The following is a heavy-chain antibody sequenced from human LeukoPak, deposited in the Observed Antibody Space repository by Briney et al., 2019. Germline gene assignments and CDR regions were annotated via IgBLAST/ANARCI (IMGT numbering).Heavy chain of an antibody. V-gene: IGHV3-9*01. CDR2: ISRNSGSI. CDR3: ATYSSSSGHYYYGLDV. Sequence: GGSLRLSCAASGFTFDDYAMHWVRQAPGKGLEWVSGISRNSGSIGYADSVKGRFTISRDNAKNSLYLQMNSLRAEDTALYYCATYSSSSGHYYYGLDVWGQGTTVTVSS. D-gene: IGHD6-6*01. J-gene: IGHJ6*02. CDR1: GFTFDDYA.